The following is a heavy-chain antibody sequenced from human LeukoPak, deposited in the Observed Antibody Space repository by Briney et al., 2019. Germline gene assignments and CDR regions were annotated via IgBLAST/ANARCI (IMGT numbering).Heavy chain of an antibody. D-gene: IGHD1-26*01. V-gene: IGHV4-59*01. Sequence: SETLSLTCTVSVGSISGYYWSGIRQPPGKGLEWIGYIFYSGSTNYNPSLKSRVTISVDTSKNQFSLKLSSVTAADTAVYYCARGEWDLLFDYWGQGTLVTVSS. CDR1: VGSISGYY. CDR2: IFYSGST. J-gene: IGHJ4*02. CDR3: ARGEWDLLFDY.